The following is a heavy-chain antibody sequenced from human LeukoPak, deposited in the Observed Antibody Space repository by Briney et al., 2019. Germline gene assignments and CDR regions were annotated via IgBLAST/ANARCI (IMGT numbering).Heavy chain of an antibody. V-gene: IGHV1-69*13. D-gene: IGHD1-7*01. CDR3: ARDGVWNYGKAFDI. CDR1: GGTFSSYA. CDR2: IIPIFGTA. J-gene: IGHJ3*02. Sequence: AASVKVSCKASGGTFSSYAISWVRQAPGQGLEWMGGIIPIFGTANYAQKFQGRVTITADESTSTAYMELSSLRSEDTAVYYCARDGVWNYGKAFDIWGQGTMVTVS.